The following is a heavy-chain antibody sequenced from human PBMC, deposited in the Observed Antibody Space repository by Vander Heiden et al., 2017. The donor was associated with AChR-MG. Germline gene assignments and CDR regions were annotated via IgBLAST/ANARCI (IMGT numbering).Heavy chain of an antibody. CDR2: IYNSEIN. J-gene: IGHJ6*02. D-gene: IGHD1-26*01. CDR1: GGSISSSY. CDR3: ARQQLRVGHYYYYGMDV. Sequence: QVQLQESRPGLVTPPETLSLTCTLSGGSISSSYWSCFRQPPRKGLEWIGYIYNSEINNNNPSLKSRVTITVDTFKNQFSMKLSSVTAADTAVYYWARQQLRVGHYYYYGMDVWGQGTTVTVSS. V-gene: IGHV4-59*01.